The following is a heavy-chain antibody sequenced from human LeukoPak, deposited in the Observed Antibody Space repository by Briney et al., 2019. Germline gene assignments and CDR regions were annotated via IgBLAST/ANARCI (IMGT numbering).Heavy chain of an antibody. D-gene: IGHD6-13*01. V-gene: IGHV1-69*13. J-gene: IGHJ3*02. CDR2: IIPIFGTA. CDR3: ARAGGEAAAAIDAFDI. CDR1: GGTFSSYA. Sequence: SVKVSCKASGGTFSSYAISWVRQAPGQGLEWMGGIIPIFGTANYAQKFQGRVTITADESTSTAYMELSSLRSEDTAVYYCARAGGEAAAAIDAFDIWGQGTMVTVSS.